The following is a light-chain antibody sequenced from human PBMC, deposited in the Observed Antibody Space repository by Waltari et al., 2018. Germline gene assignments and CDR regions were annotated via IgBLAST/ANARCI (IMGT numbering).Light chain of an antibody. CDR3: QVWDRSSDYV. CDR1: NIGSKS. Sequence: SYVLTQPPSVSVAPGQSATVTCGGDNIGSKSVHWYQQKPGQAPVLVVYDVSDRPSGVPGRFSGSNSGNTATLTISRVEAGDEADYYCQVWDRSSDYVFGSGTKVTVL. J-gene: IGLJ1*01. V-gene: IGLV3-21*02. CDR2: DVS.